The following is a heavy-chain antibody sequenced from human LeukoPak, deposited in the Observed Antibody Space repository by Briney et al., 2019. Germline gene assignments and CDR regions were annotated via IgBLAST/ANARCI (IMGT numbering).Heavy chain of an antibody. CDR1: GFTFNNHG. J-gene: IGHJ4*02. Sequence: GGSLRLSCAASGFTFNNHGMHWVRQAPGKGLEWVAVISYDGRNKHYPDSVKGRFTISRDISTDTLWLQMDSLRTEDTAVCYCAKGPLRGTAAAIDYWGQGTLVTVSS. CDR2: ISYDGRNK. D-gene: IGHD2-2*01. CDR3: AKGPLRGTAAAIDY. V-gene: IGHV3-30*18.